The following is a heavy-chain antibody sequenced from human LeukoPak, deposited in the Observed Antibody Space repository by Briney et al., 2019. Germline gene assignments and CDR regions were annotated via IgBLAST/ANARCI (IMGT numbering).Heavy chain of an antibody. J-gene: IGHJ4*02. V-gene: IGHV3-21*01. Sequence: GGSLRLSCAASGFTFSSYTMNWVRQAPGKGLEWVSSISSSSGYIYYADSVKGRFTISRDNAKNSLYLQMNSLRAEDTAVYYCARDADRGVITNHDYWGQGTLVTVSS. D-gene: IGHD3-10*01. CDR2: ISSSSGYI. CDR3: ARDADRGVITNHDY. CDR1: GFTFSSYT.